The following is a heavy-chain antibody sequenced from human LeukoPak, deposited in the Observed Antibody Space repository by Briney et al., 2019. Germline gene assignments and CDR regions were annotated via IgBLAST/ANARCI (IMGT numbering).Heavy chain of an antibody. CDR1: GGSFSGYY. CDR3: ARGETQRYFDWLQRNNWFDP. J-gene: IGHJ5*02. CDR2: INHSGST. Sequence: SETLSLTCAVYGGSFSGYYWSWIRQPPGKGLEWIGEINHSGSTNYNPSLKSRVTISVDTSKNQFSLKLSSVTAADTAVYYCARGETQRYFDWLQRNNWFDPWGQGTLVTVSS. D-gene: IGHD3-9*01. V-gene: IGHV4-34*01.